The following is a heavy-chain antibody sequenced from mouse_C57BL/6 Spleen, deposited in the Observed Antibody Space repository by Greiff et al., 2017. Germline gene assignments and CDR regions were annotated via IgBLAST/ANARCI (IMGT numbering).Heavy chain of an antibody. D-gene: IGHD2-12*01. Sequence: EVQGVESGGGLVQPKGSLKLSCAASGFSFNTYAMNWVRQAPGKGLEWVARIRSKSNNYATYYADSVKDRFTISRDDSESMLYLQMNNLKTEDTAVYYCVRHRLSWEGMFAYWGQGTLVTVSA. CDR2: IRSKSNNYAT. CDR3: VRHRLSWEGMFAY. J-gene: IGHJ3*01. V-gene: IGHV10-1*01. CDR1: GFSFNTYA.